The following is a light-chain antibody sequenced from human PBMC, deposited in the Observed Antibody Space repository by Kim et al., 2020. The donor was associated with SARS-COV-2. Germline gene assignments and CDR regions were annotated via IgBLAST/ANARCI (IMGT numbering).Light chain of an antibody. CDR2: TDD. Sequence: GQRDTMYCSGRSSNIGSNTVNWYQQFPGTAPQLLIDTDDRRPSGVSDRVSCSKSGTSASLAISALRSEDEADYYCATWDDSLDVWMFGGGTQLTVL. J-gene: IGLJ3*02. CDR1: SSNIGSNT. V-gene: IGLV1-44*01. CDR3: ATWDDSLDVWM.